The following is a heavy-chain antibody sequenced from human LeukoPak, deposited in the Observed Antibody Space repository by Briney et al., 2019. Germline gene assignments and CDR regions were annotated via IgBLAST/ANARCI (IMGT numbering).Heavy chain of an antibody. CDR1: GGSISSFY. CDR3: ARGPVRARYYFDF. CDR2: IYYSGIT. V-gene: IGHV4-59*08. J-gene: IGHJ4*02. Sequence: SETLSLTCTVSGGSISSFYWSWIRQPPGKGLEWIGYIYYSGITNYNPSLKSRVTISVDTSKNQFSLQLSSVTAADTAVYYCARGPVRARYYFDFWGQGTLVTVSS. D-gene: IGHD1-1*01.